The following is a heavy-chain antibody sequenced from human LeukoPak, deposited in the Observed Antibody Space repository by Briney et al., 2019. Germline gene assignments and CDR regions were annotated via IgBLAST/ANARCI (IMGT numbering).Heavy chain of an antibody. J-gene: IGHJ4*02. Sequence: PSETLSLTCTVSGGSISGYYWSWIRQPPGKGLEWIGYIYYSGSTNYNPSLKSRVTISVDTSKNQFSLKLSSVTAADTAVYYCARGSDSGLPTLTYWGQGTLVTVSS. D-gene: IGHD1-26*01. V-gene: IGHV4-59*12. CDR1: GGSISGYY. CDR3: ARGSDSGLPTLTY. CDR2: IYYSGST.